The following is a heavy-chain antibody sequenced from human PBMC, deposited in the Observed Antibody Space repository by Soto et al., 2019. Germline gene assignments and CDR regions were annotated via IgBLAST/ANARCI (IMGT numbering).Heavy chain of an antibody. CDR2: INAGNGKT. CDR3: ARGVGLYSGYDY. V-gene: IGHV1-3*01. Sequence: QVQLVQSGAEVKKPGASVKVSFKASGYTFTSYAMHWVRQAPGQRLEWMGWINAGNGKTKYSQKFQGRVTITRDTSASTAYMELSSLRSEDTAVYYCARGVGLYSGYDYWGQGTLVTVSS. CDR1: GYTFTSYA. D-gene: IGHD5-12*01. J-gene: IGHJ4*02.